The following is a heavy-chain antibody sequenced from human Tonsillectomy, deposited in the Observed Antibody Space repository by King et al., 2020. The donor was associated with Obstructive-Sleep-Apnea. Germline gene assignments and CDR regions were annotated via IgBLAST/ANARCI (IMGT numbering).Heavy chain of an antibody. CDR3: ARDATTVTPYYYYGMDV. J-gene: IGHJ6*02. Sequence: VQLVESGGGVVQPGRSLRLSCAASGFTFSSYAMHWVRQAPGKGLEWVAVISYDGSNKYYADSVKGRFTISRDNSKNTLYLQMNSLRAEDTAVYYCARDATTVTPYYYYGMDVWGQETTVTVSS. CDR1: GFTFSSYA. CDR2: ISYDGSNK. D-gene: IGHD4-17*01. V-gene: IGHV3-30-3*01.